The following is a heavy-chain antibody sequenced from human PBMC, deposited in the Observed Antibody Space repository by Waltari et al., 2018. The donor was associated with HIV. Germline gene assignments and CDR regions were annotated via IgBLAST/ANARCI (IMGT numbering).Heavy chain of an antibody. CDR1: GIRFLHRYG. Sequence: VQLVESGGGVVQPGRSLRISCAASGIRFLHRYGMPWVRPAPGQGLEWVASISYDATTLYYAHSVKGRFTISRDNSKKILYLQMDSLRGEDTALYFCATDRRQGFYFDNNGERPFASWGQGTLVTVSS. J-gene: IGHJ4*02. CDR2: ISYDATTL. CDR3: ATDRRQGFYFDNNGERPFAS. D-gene: IGHD3-22*01. V-gene: IGHV3-30*03.